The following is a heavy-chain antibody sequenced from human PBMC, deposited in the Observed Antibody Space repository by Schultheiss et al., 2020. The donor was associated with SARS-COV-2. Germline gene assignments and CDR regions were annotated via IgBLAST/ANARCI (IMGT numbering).Heavy chain of an antibody. CDR1: GYSISSGYY. J-gene: IGHJ6*02. CDR3: AATEDIVLLVASY. Sequence: SQTLSLTCTVSGYSISSGYYWSWIRQPPGKGLEWIGYIYYSGSTYYNPSLKSRVTISVDTSKNQFSLRLTSVTAADTAVYYCAATEDIVLLVASYWGQGTTVTVSS. V-gene: IGHV4-30-4*01. D-gene: IGHD2-8*02. CDR2: IYYSGST.